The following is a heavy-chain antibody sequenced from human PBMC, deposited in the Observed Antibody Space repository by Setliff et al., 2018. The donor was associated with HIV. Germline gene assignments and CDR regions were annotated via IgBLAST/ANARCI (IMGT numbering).Heavy chain of an antibody. D-gene: IGHD3-22*01. CDR2: ISWNSGSI. Sequence: GGSLRLSCAASGFTFDDYAMHWVRQAPGKGLEWVSGISWNSGSIGYADSVKGRFTVSRDNAKKSVYLQMNSLRAEDTAVYYCARGYYDSSGYYPWLLWGQGTLVTVSS. CDR3: ARGYYDSSGYYPWLL. V-gene: IGHV3-9*01. CDR1: GFTFDDYA. J-gene: IGHJ4*02.